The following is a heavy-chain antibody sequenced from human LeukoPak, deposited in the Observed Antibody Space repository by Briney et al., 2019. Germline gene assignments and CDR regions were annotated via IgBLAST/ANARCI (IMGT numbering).Heavy chain of an antibody. Sequence: SETRSLTCTLAAGSISSGGYYWSWIRQHPGKGLEWMGSIYYSGSTYYNPSLKSRVTISVDTSKNQFSLKLSSVTAADTAVYYCARAMLRYFDWFTWGQGTLVTVSS. CDR1: AGSISSGGYY. CDR3: ARAMLRYFDWFT. V-gene: IGHV4-31*03. J-gene: IGHJ5*02. D-gene: IGHD3-9*01. CDR2: IYYSGST.